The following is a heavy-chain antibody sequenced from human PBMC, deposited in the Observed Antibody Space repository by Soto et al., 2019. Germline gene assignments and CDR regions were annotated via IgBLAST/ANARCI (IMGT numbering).Heavy chain of an antibody. CDR1: GYGFTTYG. V-gene: IGHV1-18*01. Sequence: QVHLVQSGAEVKKPGASVKVSCKGSGYGFTTYGITWVRQAPGQGLEWMAWISAHNGNTNYAQKLQGIVTVTRDTSTSTAYMELRSRRSDDTAVYYCARGRYGDYWGQGALVTVSS. CDR2: ISAHNGNT. J-gene: IGHJ4*02. D-gene: IGHD1-1*01. CDR3: ARGRYGDY.